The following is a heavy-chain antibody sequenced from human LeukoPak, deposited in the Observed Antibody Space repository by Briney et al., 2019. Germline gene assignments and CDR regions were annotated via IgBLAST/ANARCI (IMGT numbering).Heavy chain of an antibody. V-gene: IGHV3-7*01. CDR3: ARGQKKRYYDFWSGYSPPGHY. Sequence: GGSLRLSCAASGFTFSSYWMSWVRQAPGKGLEWVANIKQDGSEKYYVDSVKGRFTISRGNAKNSLYLQMNSLRAEDTAVYYCARGQKKRYYDFWSGYSPPGHYWGQGTLVTVSS. J-gene: IGHJ4*02. CDR1: GFTFSSYW. D-gene: IGHD3-3*01. CDR2: IKQDGSEK.